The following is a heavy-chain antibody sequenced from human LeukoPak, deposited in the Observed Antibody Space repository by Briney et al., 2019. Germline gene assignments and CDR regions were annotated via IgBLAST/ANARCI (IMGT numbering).Heavy chain of an antibody. CDR1: GGSFSGYY. J-gene: IGHJ4*02. V-gene: IGHV4-34*01. CDR2: INHSGST. CDR3: ARGTLL. Sequence: SETLSLTCAVYGGSFSGYYWSWIRQPPGKGLEWIREINHSGSTNYNPSLKSRVTISVDTSKNQFSLKLSSVTAADTAVYYCARGTLLWGQGTLVTVSS.